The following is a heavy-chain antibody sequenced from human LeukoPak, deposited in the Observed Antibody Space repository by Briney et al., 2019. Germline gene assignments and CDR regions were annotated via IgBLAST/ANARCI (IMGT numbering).Heavy chain of an antibody. CDR1: GGSISSYY. D-gene: IGHD6-13*01. J-gene: IGHJ4*02. Sequence: SETLSLTCAVSGGSISSYYWSWIRQPPGKGLEWIGYIYYSGSTNYNPSLKSRVTISVDTSKNQFSLKLSSVTAADTAVYYCARDAAAGYWGQGTLVTVSS. CDR3: ARDAAAGY. V-gene: IGHV4-59*01. CDR2: IYYSGST.